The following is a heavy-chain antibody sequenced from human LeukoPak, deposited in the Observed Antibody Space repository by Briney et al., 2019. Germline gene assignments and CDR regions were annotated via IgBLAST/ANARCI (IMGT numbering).Heavy chain of an antibody. J-gene: IGHJ4*02. CDR2: LSGSGDST. CDR3: AKDSYDTSGSRFGY. D-gene: IGHD3-22*01. V-gene: IGHV3-23*01. CDR1: GFAFSSYA. Sequence: GGSLRLSCAASGFAFSSYAMSWVRQAPGKGLEWVSALSGSGDSTYYADSVKGRFTISRDNSKNTLYLQMSSLRAEDTAVYYCAKDSYDTSGSRFGYWGQGTLVTVSA.